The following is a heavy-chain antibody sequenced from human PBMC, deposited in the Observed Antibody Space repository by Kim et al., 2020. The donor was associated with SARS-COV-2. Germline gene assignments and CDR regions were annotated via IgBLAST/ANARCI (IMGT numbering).Heavy chain of an antibody. CDR2: INPMSGGI. J-gene: IGHJ3*01. D-gene: IGHD3-3*01. Sequence: ASVKVSCKASGYTFTGHYMHWVRQAPGQGLEWMGRINPMSGGIDYAPKFEGRVTMTRDTSMRSAYMELSSLTYDDTAVYYCARSRYYDFFGGYSHVAFD. CDR3: ARSRYYDFFGGYSHVAFD. CDR1: GYTFTGHY. V-gene: IGHV1-2*06.